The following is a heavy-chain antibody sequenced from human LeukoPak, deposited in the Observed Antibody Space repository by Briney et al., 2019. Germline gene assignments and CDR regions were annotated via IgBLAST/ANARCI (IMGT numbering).Heavy chain of an antibody. CDR3: ARNGYPVTKYYYYYMDV. D-gene: IGHD1-1*01. V-gene: IGHV3-20*04. Sequence: GGSLRLSCAASGFTFDDYGMSWVRQAPGKGLEWVSGINWNGGSTGYADSVKGRFTISRDNAKNSLYLQMNSLRAEDTALYYCARNGYPVTKYYYYYMDVWGKGTTVTVSS. CDR1: GFTFDDYG. CDR2: INWNGGST. J-gene: IGHJ6*03.